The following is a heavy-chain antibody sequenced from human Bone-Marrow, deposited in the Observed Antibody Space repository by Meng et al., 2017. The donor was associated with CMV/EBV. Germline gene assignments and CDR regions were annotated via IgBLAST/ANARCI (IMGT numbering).Heavy chain of an antibody. CDR1: GGSISSSSYY. CDR3: ARHGISTSSEYYFDY. V-gene: IGHV4-39*01. D-gene: IGHD2-2*01. Sequence: SETLSLTCTVSGGSISSSSYYWGWIRQPPGKGLEWIGSIYYSGSTYYNPSLKSRVTISVDTSKNQFSLKLSSVAAADTAVYYCARHGISTSSEYYFDYWGQGTLVTVSS. CDR2: IYYSGST. J-gene: IGHJ4*02.